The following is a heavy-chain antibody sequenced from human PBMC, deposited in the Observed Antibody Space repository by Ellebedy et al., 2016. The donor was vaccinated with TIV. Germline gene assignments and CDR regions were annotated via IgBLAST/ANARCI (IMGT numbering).Heavy chain of an antibody. CDR3: AKALKYCRGTSCYSYHYDGMDV. Sequence: PGGSLTLSCAASGFTFNPYAMNWVRQAPGKGLEWVSAFSGSGVSTSYADSVKGRFTISRDNSKNTLYLQMNSLRSEDTAVDYCAKALKYCRGTSCYSYHYDGMDVWGQGTTVTVSS. CDR1: GFTFNPYA. D-gene: IGHD2-2*01. V-gene: IGHV3-23*01. J-gene: IGHJ6*02. CDR2: FSGSGVST.